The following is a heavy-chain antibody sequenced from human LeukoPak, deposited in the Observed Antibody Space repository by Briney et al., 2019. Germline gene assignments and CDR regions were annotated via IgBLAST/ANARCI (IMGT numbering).Heavy chain of an antibody. CDR2: IGYSSYI. CDR1: GFTFSSYS. V-gene: IGHV3-21*01. CDR3: ARGATVITPPLDY. J-gene: IGHJ4*02. D-gene: IGHD4-23*01. Sequence: GGSLRLSCAASGFTFSSYSMNWVRQAPGKGLEWVSSIGYSSYIYYADSVKGRFTVSRDNAKSSLYLQLNSLRAEDTAVYYCARGATVITPPLDYWGQGTLVTVSS.